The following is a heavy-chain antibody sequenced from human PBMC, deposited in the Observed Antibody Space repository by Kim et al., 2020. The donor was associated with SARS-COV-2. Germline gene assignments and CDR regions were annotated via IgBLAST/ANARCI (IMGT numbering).Heavy chain of an antibody. CDR2: ISYDGSNK. D-gene: IGHD1-7*01. V-gene: IGHV3-30*18. Sequence: GGSLRLSCASSGFTFSSYGMHWVRQAPGKGLEWVAVISYDGSNKYYADSVKGQFTISRDNSKNTLYLQMNSLRAEDTAVYYCAKDRLRGVTGTRTPGGMDVWGQGTTVTVSS. CDR1: GFTFSSYG. CDR3: AKDRLRGVTGTRTPGGMDV. J-gene: IGHJ6*02.